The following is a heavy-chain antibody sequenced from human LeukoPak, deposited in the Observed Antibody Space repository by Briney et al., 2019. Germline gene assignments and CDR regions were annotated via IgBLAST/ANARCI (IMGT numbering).Heavy chain of an antibody. V-gene: IGHV1-8*01. J-gene: IGHJ4*02. CDR1: GYTFTSYD. CDR3: VRPFDY. CDR2: MNPNSGDT. Sequence: ASVKVSCKASGYTFTSYDIDWVRQATGQGLEWMGWMNPNSGDTDYAQKFQGRVTMTRNTSISTAYLELSSLRSEDTAVYYCVRPFDYWGQGTLVTVSS.